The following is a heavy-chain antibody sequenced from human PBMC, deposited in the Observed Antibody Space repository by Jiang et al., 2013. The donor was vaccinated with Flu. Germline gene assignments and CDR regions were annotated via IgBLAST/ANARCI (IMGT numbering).Heavy chain of an antibody. CDR3: VRSWGLAIPRAVFAFDV. J-gene: IGHJ3*01. CDR2: IYHNGST. CDR1: SISNDNYS. V-gene: IGHV4-30-2*01. Sequence: SISNDNYSWSWIRQPPGKGLEWIGYIYHNGSTYCNPSLKSRVTMSVDRSKNQFSLKLSSVAAADTAVYYCVRSWGLAIPRAVFAFDVWGQGTMVTVSS. D-gene: IGHD3-16*01.